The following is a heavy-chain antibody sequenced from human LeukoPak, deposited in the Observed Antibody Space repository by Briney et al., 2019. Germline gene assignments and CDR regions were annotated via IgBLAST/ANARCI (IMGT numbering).Heavy chain of an antibody. CDR2: ISSGSSNI. J-gene: IGHJ5*02. V-gene: IGHV3-48*01. CDR1: GFIFSYYN. Sequence: GGSLRLSCAASGFIFSYYNTNWVRQAPGKGLEWLSYISSGSSNIYYADSVKGRFTISRDNAKNSLYLQMHSLRAEDTAVYYCARGEEQLDPWGQGTLVTVSS. CDR3: ARGEEQLDP. D-gene: IGHD6-13*01.